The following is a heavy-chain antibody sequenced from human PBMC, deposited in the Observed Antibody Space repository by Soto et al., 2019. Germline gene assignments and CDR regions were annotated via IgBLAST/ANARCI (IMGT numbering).Heavy chain of an antibody. CDR1: GFTFSSYS. D-gene: IGHD5-18*01. J-gene: IGHJ4*02. CDR2: ISSSSSTI. Sequence: EVQLVESGGGLVQPGGSLRLSCAASGFTFSSYSMNWVRQAPGKGLEWVSYISSSSSTIYYADSVKGRFTISRDNAKNSLYLQMNSLGDGDTAVYYCATVDTVVGYWGQGTLVTVSS. V-gene: IGHV3-48*02. CDR3: ATVDTVVGY.